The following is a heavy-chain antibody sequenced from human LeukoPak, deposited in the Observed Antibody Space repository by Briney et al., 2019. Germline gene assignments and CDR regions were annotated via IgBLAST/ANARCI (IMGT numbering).Heavy chain of an antibody. CDR1: GYTFTSYG. Sequence: ASVKVSCKASGYTFTSYGISWVRQAPGQGLKWMGWISAYNGNTNYAQKLQGRVTMTTDTSTSTAYMELRSLRSDDTAVYYCAREYGDYAFYYFDYWGQGTLVTVSS. J-gene: IGHJ4*02. CDR2: ISAYNGNT. D-gene: IGHD4-17*01. CDR3: AREYGDYAFYYFDY. V-gene: IGHV1-18*01.